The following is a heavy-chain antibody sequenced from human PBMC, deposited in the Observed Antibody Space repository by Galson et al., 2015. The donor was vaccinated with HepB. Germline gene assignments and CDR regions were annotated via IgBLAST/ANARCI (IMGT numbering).Heavy chain of an antibody. CDR1: GFSLTTAGVG. CDR2: IYWDGDK. D-gene: IGHD6-25*01. V-gene: IGHV2-5*02. Sequence: PALVKPTQTLTLTCTFSGFSLTTAGVGVGWIRQPPGKALEWLALIYWDGDKRYSPSLKSRLTITKDTSKNQVVLTMTNVDPVDTATYYCGHRQRAGSPSAFDYWGQGTLVTVSS. J-gene: IGHJ4*02. CDR3: GHRQRAGSPSAFDY.